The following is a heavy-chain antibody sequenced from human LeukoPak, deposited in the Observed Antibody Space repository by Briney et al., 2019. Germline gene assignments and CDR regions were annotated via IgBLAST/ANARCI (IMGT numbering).Heavy chain of an antibody. CDR1: GGSISSGGYC. CDR2: IYYSGST. Sequence: PSETLSLTCTVSGGSISSGGYCWSWIRQHPGKGLEWIGYIYYSGSTYYNPSLKSRVTISVDTSKNQFSLKLSSVTAADTAVYYCARVVSYAYYFDYWGQGTLVTVSS. J-gene: IGHJ4*02. CDR3: ARVVSYAYYFDY. V-gene: IGHV4-31*03. D-gene: IGHD1-26*01.